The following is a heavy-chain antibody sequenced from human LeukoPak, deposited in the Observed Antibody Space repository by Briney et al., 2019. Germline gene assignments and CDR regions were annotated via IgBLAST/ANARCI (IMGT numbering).Heavy chain of an antibody. Sequence: GGSLRLSCAASGFSFSDYYMSWLRQAPGKGLEWVSYISSSGGIIYYADSVKGRFTISRDNAKNSLFLQMDSLRAEDTAVYYCARDRAGGYYGQYFDYWGQGTLVTVSS. V-gene: IGHV3-11*01. CDR1: GFSFSDYY. CDR2: ISSSGGII. CDR3: ARDRAGGYYGQYFDY. J-gene: IGHJ4*02. D-gene: IGHD3-22*01.